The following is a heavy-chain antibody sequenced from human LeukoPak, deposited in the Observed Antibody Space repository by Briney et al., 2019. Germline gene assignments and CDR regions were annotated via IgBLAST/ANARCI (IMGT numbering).Heavy chain of an antibody. J-gene: IGHJ4*02. CDR1: GYTFTSYA. D-gene: IGHD2-2*01. CDR3: ARGGVGYCSSTSCYEAFDY. Sequence: ASVKVSCKASGYTFTSYAMHWVRQAPGQRLEWMGWINACNGNTKYSQKFQGRVTITRDTSASTAYIKLSSLRSEDTAVYYCARGGVGYCSSTSCYEAFDYWGQGTLVTVSS. V-gene: IGHV1-3*01. CDR2: INACNGNT.